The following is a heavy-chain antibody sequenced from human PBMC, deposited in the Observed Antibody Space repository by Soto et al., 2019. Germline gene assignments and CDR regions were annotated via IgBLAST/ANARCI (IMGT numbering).Heavy chain of an antibody. Sequence: RVRNAAAEVNSGDFAISCIRKTPGKGLEWVSAISGSGGSTYYADSVKGRFTISRDKSKNTLYLQMNSLRAEDTAVYYCAKARYRSGWNYFDYWRQGTLVPVSS. CDR2: ISGSGGST. D-gene: IGHD6-19*01. CDR3: AKARYRSGWNYFDY. CDR1: EVNSGDFA. J-gene: IGHJ4*02. V-gene: IGHV3-23*01.